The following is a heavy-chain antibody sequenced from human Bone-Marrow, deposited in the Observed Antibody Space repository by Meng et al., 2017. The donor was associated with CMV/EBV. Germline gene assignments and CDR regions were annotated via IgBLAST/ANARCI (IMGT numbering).Heavy chain of an antibody. CDR2: ISWDGGST. Sequence: GESLKISCAASGFIFDDYTMHWVRQAPGEGLEWVSLISWDGGSTYYADSVKGRFTISRDNSKNSLYLQMNRLRIEDTALYYCAKDIESTSWYGYYYYGMDVWGQGTTVTVSS. D-gene: IGHD6-13*01. J-gene: IGHJ6*02. CDR1: GFIFDDYT. CDR3: AKDIESTSWYGYYYYGMDV. V-gene: IGHV3-43*01.